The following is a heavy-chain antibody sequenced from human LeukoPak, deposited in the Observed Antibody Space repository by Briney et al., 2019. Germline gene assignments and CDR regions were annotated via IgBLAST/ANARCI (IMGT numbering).Heavy chain of an antibody. V-gene: IGHV1-2*02. CDR2: INPNSGGT. D-gene: IGHD3-9*01. J-gene: IGHJ6*03. CDR1: GYTFTGYY. CDR3: ARDPPDVRYFDWLFNPYYYYYYMDV. Sequence: GASVKVSCKASGYTFTGYYMHWVRQAPGQGLEWMGWINPNSGGTNYAQKLQGRVTMTTDTSTSTAYMELRSLRSDDTAVYYCARDPPDVRYFDWLFNPYYYYYYMDVWGKGTTVTVSS.